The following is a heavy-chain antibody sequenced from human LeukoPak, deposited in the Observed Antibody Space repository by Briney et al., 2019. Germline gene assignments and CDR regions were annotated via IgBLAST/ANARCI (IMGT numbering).Heavy chain of an antibody. Sequence: ASVKVSCKASGYTFTGYYMHWVRQAPGQGLEWMGWINPNSGGTNYAQKFQGRVTMTRDTSISTAYMELSRLRSDDTAVYYCARQGVVAARPQRWEILFWGQGTLVTVSS. V-gene: IGHV1-2*02. CDR2: INPNSGGT. CDR3: ARQGVVAARPQRWEILF. D-gene: IGHD2-15*01. J-gene: IGHJ4*02. CDR1: GYTFTGYY.